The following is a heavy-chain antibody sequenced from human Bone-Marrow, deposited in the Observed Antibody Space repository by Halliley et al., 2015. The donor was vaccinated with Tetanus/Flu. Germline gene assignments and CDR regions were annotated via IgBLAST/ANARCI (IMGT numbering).Heavy chain of an antibody. CDR2: IWNTGSTT. CDR1: GFSFNYYE. CDR3: AAERKRTGGDPLEI. V-gene: IGHV3-48*03. Sequence: SLRLSCSASGFSFNYYEMNWVRQAPGKGLEWVAYIWNTGSTTHYADSVKGRFIISRDNTRNSVFLQMSSLRVEDTAMYYCAAERKRTGGDPLEIWGQGTLVTVSS. J-gene: IGHJ3*02. D-gene: IGHD3-16*01.